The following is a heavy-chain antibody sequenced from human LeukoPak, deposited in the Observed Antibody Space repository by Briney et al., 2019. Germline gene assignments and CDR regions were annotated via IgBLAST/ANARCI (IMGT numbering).Heavy chain of an antibody. Sequence: PSETLSLTCTVSGYSISSGYFWGWIRQSPGKGLEWIGTIHHSGTTYYNPSLKSRVTISLDTSRNQFSLKVNSVTAADTAVYYCAKSNGYGLVDIWGQGTMVTVSS. D-gene: IGHD3-10*01. J-gene: IGHJ3*02. CDR2: IHHSGTT. CDR1: GYSISSGYF. V-gene: IGHV4-38-2*02. CDR3: AKSNGYGLVDI.